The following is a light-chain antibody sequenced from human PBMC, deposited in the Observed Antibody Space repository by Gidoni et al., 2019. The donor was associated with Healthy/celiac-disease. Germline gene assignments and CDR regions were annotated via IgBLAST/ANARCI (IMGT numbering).Light chain of an antibody. Sequence: SSELNQDPAVSVALGQTVRITCQGDSLRSYYASWYQQKPGQAPVLVIYGKNNRPSGIPDRFSGSSSGNTAALTITVAQAEDEADYYCNSRDSSGNHVVFGGGTKLTVL. J-gene: IGLJ2*01. V-gene: IGLV3-19*01. CDR1: SLRSYY. CDR3: NSRDSSGNHVV. CDR2: GKN.